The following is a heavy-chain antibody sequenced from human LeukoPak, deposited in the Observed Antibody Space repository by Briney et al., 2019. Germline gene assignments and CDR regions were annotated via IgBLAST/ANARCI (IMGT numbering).Heavy chain of an antibody. Sequence: PGGSLRLSCEASGFTFNSYAMSWVRQAPGKGLEWVSAISASGGRTDYAESVKGRFTISRDNSNNTVYLQMNSLRAEDTAVYYCAKPATYYDILTGYDYWGQGTLVTVSS. CDR1: GFTFNSYA. CDR2: ISASGGRT. J-gene: IGHJ4*02. D-gene: IGHD3-9*01. CDR3: AKPATYYDILTGYDY. V-gene: IGHV3-23*01.